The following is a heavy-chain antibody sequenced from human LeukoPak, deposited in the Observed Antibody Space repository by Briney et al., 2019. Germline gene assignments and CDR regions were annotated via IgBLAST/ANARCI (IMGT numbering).Heavy chain of an antibody. CDR1: GHPMSRYY. V-gene: IGHV4-59*01. Sequence: PSETLSLTCTVSGHPMSRYYWSCIRQPPGKGLEWIGYIYYSGSTNYNPSLKSRVTMSVDTSKNKFSLNLSSVTAADTAVYYCARCGKYYDDVWGSYIFDYWGRGTLVTVSS. CDR3: ARCGKYYDDVWGSYIFDY. J-gene: IGHJ4*02. CDR2: IYYSGST. D-gene: IGHD3-16*01.